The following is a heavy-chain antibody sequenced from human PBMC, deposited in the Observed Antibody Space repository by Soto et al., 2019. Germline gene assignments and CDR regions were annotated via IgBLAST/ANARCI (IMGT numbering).Heavy chain of an antibody. CDR2: IYYSGST. CDR3: ASVIMITLGGVIVPDWFDP. V-gene: IGHV4-31*03. J-gene: IGHJ5*02. Sequence: QVQLQESGPGLVKPSQTLSLTCTVSGGSISSGGYYWSWIRQHPGKGLEWIGYIYYSGSTYYNPSVKGRVTSSVDTPKNQFSLKLSSVTAADTAVYYCASVIMITLGGVIVPDWFDPWGQGTLVTVSS. CDR1: GGSISSGGYY. D-gene: IGHD3-16*02.